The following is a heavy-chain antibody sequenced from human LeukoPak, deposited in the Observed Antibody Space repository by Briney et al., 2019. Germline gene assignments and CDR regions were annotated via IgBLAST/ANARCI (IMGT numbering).Heavy chain of an antibody. V-gene: IGHV3-48*03. J-gene: IGHJ6*02. CDR3: ASAAKMDV. Sequence: GGSLRLSCAASGFTFSSYEMNWVRQAPGKGLEWVSHISSSGSTIYYTDSVKGRFTISRDNANNSLYPQMNSLRAEDTAVYYCASAAKMDVWGQGTTVTVSS. CDR1: GFTFSSYE. CDR2: ISSSGSTI.